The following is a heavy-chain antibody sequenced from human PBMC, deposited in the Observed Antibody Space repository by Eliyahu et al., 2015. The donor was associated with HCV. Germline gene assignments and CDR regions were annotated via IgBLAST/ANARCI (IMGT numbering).Heavy chain of an antibody. D-gene: IGHD6-19*01. V-gene: IGHV4-34*01. CDR3: ARVIGGYSSGWPYYYYGMDV. Sequence: QVQLQQWDAGLLXPSETLSXTCXVXXGSFSGYSXSWIRQPPGKGLEWIGEINHSGSTNYNPSLKSRVTISVDTSKNQXSLKLSSVTAADTAVYYCARVIGGYSSGWPYYYYGMDVWGQGTTVTVSS. CDR1: XGSFSGYS. J-gene: IGHJ6*02. CDR2: INHSGST.